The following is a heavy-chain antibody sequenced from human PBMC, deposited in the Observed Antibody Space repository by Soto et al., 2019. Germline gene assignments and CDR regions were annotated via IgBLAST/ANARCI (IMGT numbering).Heavy chain of an antibody. CDR2: IIPIFGTP. J-gene: IGHJ4*02. D-gene: IGHD3-10*01. V-gene: IGHV1-69*13. Sequence: SVKVSCKDSGGTSRNYVISWVRQAPGQGLEWMGGIIPIFGTPTYAQKFQGRVTITADDSTSAAYMELRSLRSEDTAVYYCARVHLITLAPGFDYWGQGTLVTVSS. CDR1: GGTSRNYV. CDR3: ARVHLITLAPGFDY.